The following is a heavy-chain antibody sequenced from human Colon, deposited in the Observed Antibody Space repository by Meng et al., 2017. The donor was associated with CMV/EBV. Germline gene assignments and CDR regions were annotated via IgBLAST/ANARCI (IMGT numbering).Heavy chain of an antibody. V-gene: IGHV2-70*20. J-gene: IGHJ5*02. D-gene: IGHD2-2*01. CDR1: GFSLSTSGMC. CDR3: ARSTSCYARNWFDP. Sequence: SGPTLVKPPQTLTLTCTFSGFSLSTSGMCVSWVRQPPGKALEWLALIDWDDDKYYSTSLKTRLTISKDTSKNQVVLTMTNMDPVDTATYYCARSTSCYARNWFDPWGQGTLVTVSS. CDR2: IDWDDDK.